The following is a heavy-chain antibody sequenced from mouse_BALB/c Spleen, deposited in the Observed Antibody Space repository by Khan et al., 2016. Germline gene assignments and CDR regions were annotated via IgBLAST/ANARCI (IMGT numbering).Heavy chain of an antibody. CDR2: IDPANGNT. J-gene: IGHJ3*01. CDR3: AMITAY. V-gene: IGHV14-3*02. D-gene: IGHD2-4*01. CDR1: GFNIKVTY. Sequence: VQLQQSGAELVKPGASVKLSCTASGFNIKVTYMHWVKQRPEQGLEWIGRIDPANGNTKYDPKFQAKATITADTSSTTAYLQLSVLTSEDTAVDCCAMITAYWGQGTLVTVSA.